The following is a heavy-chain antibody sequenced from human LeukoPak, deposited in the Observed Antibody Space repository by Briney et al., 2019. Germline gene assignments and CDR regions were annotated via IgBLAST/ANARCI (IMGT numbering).Heavy chain of an antibody. D-gene: IGHD6-19*01. J-gene: IGHJ4*02. CDR1: GGSFSGYY. CDR2: INHSGST. V-gene: IGHV4-34*01. CDR3: ARVPWGIAVAGTFVSFDY. Sequence: SETLSLTCAVYGGSFSGYYWSWIRQPPGKGLEWIGEINHSGSTNYNPSLKSRVTISVDTSKNQFSLKLSSVTAADTAVYYCARVPWGIAVAGTFVSFDYWGQGTLVTVSS.